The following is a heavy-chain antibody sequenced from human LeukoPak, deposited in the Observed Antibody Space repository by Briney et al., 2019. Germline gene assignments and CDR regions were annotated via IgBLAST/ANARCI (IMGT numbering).Heavy chain of an antibody. CDR1: GGSISSGDYY. CDR2: IYYSGST. Sequence: SSQTLSLTCTVSGGSISSGDYYWSWIRQPPRKGLEWIGYIYYSGSTYYNPSLKSRVTISVDMSKNQFSLKLSSVTAADTAVYYCARAVMEWLFLDIWGQGTMVTVSS. J-gene: IGHJ3*02. V-gene: IGHV4-30-4*08. D-gene: IGHD3-3*01. CDR3: ARAVMEWLFLDI.